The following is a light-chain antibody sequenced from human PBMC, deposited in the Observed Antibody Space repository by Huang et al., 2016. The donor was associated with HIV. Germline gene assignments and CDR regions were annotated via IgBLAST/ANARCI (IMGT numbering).Light chain of an antibody. V-gene: IGKV1-39*01. J-gene: IGKJ2*01. CDR3: QQSVKTPRT. CDR1: QNINKY. CDR2: GAS. Sequence: DIKITQSPSSLSASVGDRVPITCRASQNINKYLNWYQQQPGKAPKRLIAGASTLQSGVPSSFSGSGSGTDFTLTISSLQPEDSAVYFCQQSVKTPRTFGQGTKLEI.